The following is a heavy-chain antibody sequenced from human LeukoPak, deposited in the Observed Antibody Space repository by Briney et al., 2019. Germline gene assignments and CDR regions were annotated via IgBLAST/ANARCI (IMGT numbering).Heavy chain of an antibody. CDR2: ISAYNGNT. V-gene: IGHV1-18*01. CDR1: GYTFTSYG. J-gene: IGHJ4*02. CDR3: ARDLRRAEFFDY. Sequence: ASVKVSCKASGYTFTSYGISWARQAPGQGLEWMGWISAYNGNTNYAQKLQGRVTMTTDTSTSTAYMELRSLRSDDTAVYYCARDLRRAEFFDYWGQGTLVTVSS.